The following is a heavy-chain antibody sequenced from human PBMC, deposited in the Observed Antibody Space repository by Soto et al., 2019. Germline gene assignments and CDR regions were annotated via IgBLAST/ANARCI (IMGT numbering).Heavy chain of an antibody. CDR2: IIPIFGTA. CDR3: AKVRYSSPMGYYYGMDV. D-gene: IGHD6-19*01. V-gene: IGHV1-69*13. J-gene: IGHJ6*02. Sequence: SVKVSCKASRVAFSKFIVTWVRQAPGLGLEWVGGIIPIFGTANYAQKFQGRVTITADESTGTSYMEVNNLRSEDTAVYYCAKVRYSSPMGYYYGMDVWGQGTTVTVSS. CDR1: RVAFSKFI.